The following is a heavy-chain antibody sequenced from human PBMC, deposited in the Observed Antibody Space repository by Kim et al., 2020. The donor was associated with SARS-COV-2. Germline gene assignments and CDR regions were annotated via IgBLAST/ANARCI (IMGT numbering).Heavy chain of an antibody. J-gene: IGHJ4*02. Sequence: YHGNTNYAQKIQGRVTMTTDTSTSTAYMELRSLRSDDTAVYYCANDYGDYWGQGTLVTVSS. CDR2: YHGNT. V-gene: IGHV1-18*01. CDR3: ANDYGDY.